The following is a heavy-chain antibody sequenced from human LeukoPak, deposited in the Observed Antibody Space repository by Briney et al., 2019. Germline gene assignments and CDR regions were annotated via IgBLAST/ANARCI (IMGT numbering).Heavy chain of an antibody. CDR1: GGSISTYY. CDR3: ARHAYYYDRSGSYEAFDI. V-gene: IGHV4-59*08. J-gene: IGHJ3*02. Sequence: SETLSLTCTVSGGSISTYYWSWIRRPPGKGLEWIGSMYYSGSTNYKPSLKSRVTISVDASKNQFSLKLSSVPAADTAVYYCARHAYYYDRSGSYEAFDIWGQGTMVTVSS. CDR2: MYYSGST. D-gene: IGHD3-22*01.